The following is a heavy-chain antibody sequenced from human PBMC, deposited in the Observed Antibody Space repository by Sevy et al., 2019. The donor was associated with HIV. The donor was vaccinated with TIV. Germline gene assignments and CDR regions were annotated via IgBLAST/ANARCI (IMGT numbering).Heavy chain of an antibody. J-gene: IGHJ4*02. Sequence: GGSLRLSCAASGFTFSSYSMNWVRQAPGKGLEWVSSISSSSSYIYYADSVKGRFTVSRDNAKNSLYLQMNSLRAEDTALYYCARDSYGGNSGWFDYWGQGTLVTVSS. CDR3: ARDSYGGNSGWFDY. D-gene: IGHD2-21*02. V-gene: IGHV3-21*01. CDR1: GFTFSSYS. CDR2: ISSSSSYI.